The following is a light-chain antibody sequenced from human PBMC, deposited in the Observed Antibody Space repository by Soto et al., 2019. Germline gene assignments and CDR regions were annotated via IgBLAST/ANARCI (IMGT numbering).Light chain of an antibody. Sequence: AIRMTQSPSSLSASTGDRVTITCRASQGISSYLAWYQQKPGKAPKLLIYAASTLQSGVPTRFSGSGSGTDFTLTISCQQSEDFANYFCQQYYSYPPTFGGGTKVEIK. CDR2: AAS. CDR3: QQYYSYPPT. CDR1: QGISSY. V-gene: IGKV1-8*01. J-gene: IGKJ4*01.